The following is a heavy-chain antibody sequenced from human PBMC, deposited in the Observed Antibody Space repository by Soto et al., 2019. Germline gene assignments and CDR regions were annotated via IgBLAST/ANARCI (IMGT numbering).Heavy chain of an antibody. J-gene: IGHJ4*02. V-gene: IGHV3-33*01. CDR1: GFTFSSYG. Sequence: GGSLRLSCAASGFTFSSYGMHWVRQAPGKGLEWVAVIWYDGSNKYYADSVKGRFTISRDNSKNTLYLQMNSLRAEDTAVYYCARDPRYSSSRYYFDYWGQGTLVTVSS. CDR2: IWYDGSNK. CDR3: ARDPRYSSSRYYFDY. D-gene: IGHD6-13*01.